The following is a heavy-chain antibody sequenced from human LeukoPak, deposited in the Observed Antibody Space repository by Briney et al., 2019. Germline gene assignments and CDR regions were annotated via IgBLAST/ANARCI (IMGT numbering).Heavy chain of an antibody. CDR2: INHSGST. D-gene: IGHD2-2*01. CDR1: GGSFSAYH. CDR3: ARGGSCSSTSCYGLGYEY. J-gene: IGHJ4*02. V-gene: IGHV4-34*01. Sequence: SETLSLTCAVYGGSFSAYHWSWIRQPPGKGLEWIGEINHSGSTNYNPSLKSRVTISVDTSKNQFSLKLSSVTAADTAVYYCARGGSCSSTSCYGLGYEYWGQGTLVTVSS.